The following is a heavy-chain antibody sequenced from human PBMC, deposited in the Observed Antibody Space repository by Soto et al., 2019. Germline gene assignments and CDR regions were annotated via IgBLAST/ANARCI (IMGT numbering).Heavy chain of an antibody. D-gene: IGHD4-17*01. CDR2: ISSSSSTT. Sequence: GGSLRLSCAASGFTFSSYSMNWVRQAPGKGLEWVSYISSSSSTTYYADSVKGRFTTSRDNSKNTLYLQMNSLRAEDTAVYYCAKRTVGWYFDLWGRGTLVTVSS. CDR1: GFTFSSYS. CDR3: AKRTVGWYFDL. V-gene: IGHV3-48*01. J-gene: IGHJ2*01.